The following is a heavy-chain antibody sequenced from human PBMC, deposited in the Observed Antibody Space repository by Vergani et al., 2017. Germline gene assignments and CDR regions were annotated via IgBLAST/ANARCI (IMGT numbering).Heavy chain of an antibody. CDR2: IGKDGINT. CDR3: AKYLRDSTDGLPDS. V-gene: IGHV3-30*02. CDR1: GFTFSNFG. D-gene: IGHD2-21*02. Sequence: QVQLVESAGGVVQPGGSLRLSCAASGFTFSNFGMHWIRQAPGKGLEWLEYIGKDGINTRYREAVKGRFTVSRDNSKDILYLQMDSLRSEDTALYYCAKYLRDSTDGLPDSWGTGTLVIVSS. J-gene: IGHJ4*02.